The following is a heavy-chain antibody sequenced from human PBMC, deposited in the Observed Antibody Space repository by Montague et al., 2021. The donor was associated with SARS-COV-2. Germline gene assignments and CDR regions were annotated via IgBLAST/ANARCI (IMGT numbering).Heavy chain of an antibody. CDR1: GGSFSGYY. Sequence: SETLSLTCAVYGGSFSGYYWSWIRQPPGKGLEWIGEINHSGITNYNPSLKSRVTISVDTSKNQSSLKLSSVTAADTAVYYCARVRYYGSGTSLGMDVWGQGTTVTVSS. CDR3: ARVRYYGSGTSLGMDV. D-gene: IGHD3-10*01. V-gene: IGHV4-34*01. CDR2: INHSGIT. J-gene: IGHJ6*02.